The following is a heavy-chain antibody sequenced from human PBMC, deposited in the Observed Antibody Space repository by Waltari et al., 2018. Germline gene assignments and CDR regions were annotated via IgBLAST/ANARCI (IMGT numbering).Heavy chain of an antibody. V-gene: IGHV3-48*03. CDR2: ISSSGSTI. D-gene: IGHD2-15*01. Sequence: EVQLVESGGGLVQPGGSLRLSCAASGFTFSSYEMNWVRQAPGKGLEWVSYISSSGSTIYYADSVKGRFTIARDNAKNSLYRQRNSLRAEDTAVYYCARDNTVVTPYYYGMDVWGQGTTVTVSS. CDR1: GFTFSSYE. CDR3: ARDNTVVTPYYYGMDV. J-gene: IGHJ6*02.